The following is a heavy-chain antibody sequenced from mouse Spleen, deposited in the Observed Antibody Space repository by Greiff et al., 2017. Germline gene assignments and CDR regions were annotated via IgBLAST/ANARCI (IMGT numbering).Heavy chain of an antibody. CDR3: ARPYYYGSNAWFAY. J-gene: IGHJ3*01. CDR1: GYTFTDYN. D-gene: IGHD1-1*01. Sequence: VQLQQSGPELVKPGASVKIPCKASGYTFTDYNMDWVKQSHGKSLEWIGDINPNNGGTIYNQKFKGKATLTVDKSSSTAYMELRSLTSEDTAVYYCARPYYYGSNAWFAYWGQGTLVTVSA. V-gene: IGHV1-18*01. CDR2: INPNNGGT.